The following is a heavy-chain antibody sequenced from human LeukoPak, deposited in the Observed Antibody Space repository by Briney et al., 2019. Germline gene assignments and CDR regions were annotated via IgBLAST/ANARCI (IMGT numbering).Heavy chain of an antibody. CDR1: GYTFTGYY. J-gene: IGHJ4*02. V-gene: IGHV1-2*04. CDR2: INPNSGGT. Sequence: ASVKVSCKASGYTFTGYYMHWVRQAPGQGLEWMGWINPNSGGTNYAQKFQGWVTMTRDTSISTAYMELSRLRSDDTAVYYCARGAMIGGTAYPPGEWGQGTLVTVSS. D-gene: IGHD3-10*01. CDR3: ARGAMIGGTAYPPGE.